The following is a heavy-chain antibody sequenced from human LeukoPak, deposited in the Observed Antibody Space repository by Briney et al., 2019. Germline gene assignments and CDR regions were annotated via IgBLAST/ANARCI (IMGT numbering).Heavy chain of an antibody. D-gene: IGHD2-2*02. V-gene: IGHV4-31*03. CDR1: GGSISSGGYY. J-gene: IGHJ3*02. Sequence: SQTLSLTCTVSGGSISSGGYYWNWIRQHPGKGLEWIGFIYYSGSTYYNPSLKSRVTISVDTSKNQFSLKLTSVTAADTAVYYCARVGVVVPAAIPEAFDIWGQGTMVTVSS. CDR3: ARVGVVVPAAIPEAFDI. CDR2: IYYSGST.